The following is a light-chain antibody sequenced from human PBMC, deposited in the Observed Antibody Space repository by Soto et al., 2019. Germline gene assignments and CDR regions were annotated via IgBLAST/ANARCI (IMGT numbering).Light chain of an antibody. V-gene: IGKV1-5*03. CDR3: QQYNSYSWT. Sequence: DIQMTQSPSSLSASVGDRVSINCRASQSISAWLAWYQQKPGKAPKLLIYKASSLESGVPSRFSGSGSGTEFTLTISSLQPDDFATYYCQQYNSYSWTFGQGTRWIS. CDR2: KAS. J-gene: IGKJ1*01. CDR1: QSISAW.